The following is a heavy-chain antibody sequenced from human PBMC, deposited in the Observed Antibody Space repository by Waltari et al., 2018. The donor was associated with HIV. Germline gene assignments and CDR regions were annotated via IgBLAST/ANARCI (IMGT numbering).Heavy chain of an antibody. J-gene: IGHJ6*02. Sequence: QVQLQASGPGLVTPSETLSLTCPVSGGSISSYYWSLIRTPPGKGLVWIGYIYYSGSTNYNPSLKSRVTISVDTSKNQFSLKLSSVTAADTAVYYCARDQGDFWSGYPPWYYGMDVWGQGTTVTVSS. CDR3: ARDQGDFWSGYPPWYYGMDV. CDR1: GGSISSYY. D-gene: IGHD3-3*01. V-gene: IGHV4-59*01. CDR2: IYYSGST.